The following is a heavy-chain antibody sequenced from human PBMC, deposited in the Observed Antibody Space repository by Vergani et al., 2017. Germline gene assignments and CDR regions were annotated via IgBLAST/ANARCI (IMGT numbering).Heavy chain of an antibody. V-gene: IGHV4-34*01. CDR2: INHSGST. J-gene: IGHJ3*02. CDR1: GFTFSDYY. Sequence: QVQLVESGGGLVKPGGSLRLSCAASGFTFSDYYMSWIRQAPGKGLEWIGEINHSGSTNYNPSLKSRVTISVDTSKNQFSLKLSSVTAADTAVYYCARGRGERSVGTVTTNPISFDIWGQGTMVTVSS. D-gene: IGHD4-17*01. CDR3: ARGRGERSVGTVTTNPISFDI.